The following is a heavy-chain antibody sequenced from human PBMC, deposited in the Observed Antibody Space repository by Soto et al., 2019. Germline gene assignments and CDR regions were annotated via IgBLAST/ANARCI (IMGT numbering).Heavy chain of an antibody. J-gene: IGHJ4*02. V-gene: IGHV3-11*01. CDR2: IGTSVNTV. CDR3: ARQNHNYHDRTGYGYSIDY. D-gene: IGHD3-22*01. CDR1: GFDFSDYY. Sequence: QVNLVESGGALVTPGGSLRLSCAASGFDFSDYYMTWIRQAPGKGLEWVSYIGTSVNTVFYADSVKGRFTISRDNAKKSLYLQMNGLRADDTAVYYCARQNHNYHDRTGYGYSIDYWGQGTLVTVSS.